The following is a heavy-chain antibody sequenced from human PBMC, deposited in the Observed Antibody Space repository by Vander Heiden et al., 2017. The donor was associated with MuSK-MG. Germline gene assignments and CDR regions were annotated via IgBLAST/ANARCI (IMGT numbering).Heavy chain of an antibody. CDR3: AKEATLVGARKNYFDL. D-gene: IGHD1-26*01. J-gene: IGHJ4*02. Sequence: QVELVESGGGVVQPGGSLRLSCAASGVNFRDYAMHWVRQAPGKGLDWLTFVWRDGNKKYHADSVRGRFTISRDNSNNILYLEMNSLRAEDTAVYYCAKEATLVGARKNYFDLWGQGTLVTVSS. CDR1: GVNFRDYA. CDR2: VWRDGNKK. V-gene: IGHV3-30*02.